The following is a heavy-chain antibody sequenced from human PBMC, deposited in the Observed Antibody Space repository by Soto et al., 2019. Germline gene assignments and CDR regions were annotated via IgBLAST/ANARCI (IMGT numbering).Heavy chain of an antibody. V-gene: IGHV1-18*01. Sequence: ASVKVSCKTSGYSFTAYGISWVRQAPGQGLEWMGWISCYNGKTKYAQKVQGRVTMTTDTSTSTAYMEVRSLRSDDTAIYYCARDAPPPELRFLEWHNYDYNGMDVWGQGATVTVSS. CDR1: GYSFTAYG. J-gene: IGHJ6*02. CDR2: ISCYNGKT. D-gene: IGHD3-3*01. CDR3: ARDAPPPELRFLEWHNYDYNGMDV.